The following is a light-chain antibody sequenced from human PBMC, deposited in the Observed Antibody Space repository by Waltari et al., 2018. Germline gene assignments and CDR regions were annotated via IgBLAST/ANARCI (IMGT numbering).Light chain of an antibody. Sequence: EIVLTQSPGTLSLSPGDRATLSCRASQTVSTIALSWYQQKPGQAPRVLIYSTYNRATGIPDRFSGSGSGTDFTLTINRLAPEDFAVYYCQQHGTLPATFGQGTKVEIK. J-gene: IGKJ1*01. CDR3: QQHGTLPAT. V-gene: IGKV3-20*01. CDR2: STY. CDR1: QTVSTIA.